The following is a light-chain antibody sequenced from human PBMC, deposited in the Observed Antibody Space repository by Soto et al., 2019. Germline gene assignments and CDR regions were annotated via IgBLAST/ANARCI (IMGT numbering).Light chain of an antibody. CDR2: EVS. Sequence: QSVLTQPPSASGSPGQSVTISCTGTSSDAGGYNYVSWYQQHPGKAPKLMIYEVSKRPSGVPDRFSGSKSGNTASLTVSGLQAEDEADYYCSSYAGSTFDVFGTGTQLTVL. CDR3: SSYAGSTFDV. V-gene: IGLV2-8*01. CDR1: SSDAGGYNY. J-gene: IGLJ1*01.